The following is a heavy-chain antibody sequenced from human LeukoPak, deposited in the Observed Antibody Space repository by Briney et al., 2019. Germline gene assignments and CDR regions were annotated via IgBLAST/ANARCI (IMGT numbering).Heavy chain of an antibody. CDR2: IYYSGST. CDR1: GGSISSSSYY. V-gene: IGHV4-61*05. D-gene: IGHD6-19*01. Sequence: PSETLSLTCTVSGGSISSSSYYWGWIRQPPGKGLEWIGYIYYSGSTNYNPSLKSRVTISVDTSKNQFSLKLSSVTAADTAVYYCARSEENSIVVAGLFDYWGQGTLVTVSS. CDR3: ARSEENSIVVAGLFDY. J-gene: IGHJ4*02.